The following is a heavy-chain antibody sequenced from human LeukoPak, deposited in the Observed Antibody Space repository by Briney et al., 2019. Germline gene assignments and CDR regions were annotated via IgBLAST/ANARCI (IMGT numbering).Heavy chain of an antibody. CDR1: GFTVSSNY. D-gene: IGHD4/OR15-4a*01. CDR3: ARVHGAYPIDY. V-gene: IGHV3-48*01. CDR2: ISTTSSTI. J-gene: IGHJ4*02. Sequence: PGGSLRLSCAASGFTVSSNYMSWVRQAPGKGLEWVSYISTTSSTIFYADSVKGRFTISRDNAKNSVYLQMNSPGVEDTAVYYCARVHGAYPIDYWGQGTLVTVSS.